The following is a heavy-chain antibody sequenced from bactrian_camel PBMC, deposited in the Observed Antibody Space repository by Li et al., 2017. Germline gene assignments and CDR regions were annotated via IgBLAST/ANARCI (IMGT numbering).Heavy chain of an antibody. Sequence: QVQLVESGGGFVQPGGSLRLTCATSGFTFNRSTMSWVRQAPGKGLEWVSAIQISGGTTYYADSMKGRFTISRDNFKNTVYLSLNNLKTEDTGMYYCAKDVGGAPYDWGQGTQVTVS. V-gene: IGHV3S1*01. J-gene: IGHJ4*01. D-gene: IGHD7*01. CDR1: GFTFNRST. CDR3: AKDVGGAPYD. CDR2: IQISGGTT.